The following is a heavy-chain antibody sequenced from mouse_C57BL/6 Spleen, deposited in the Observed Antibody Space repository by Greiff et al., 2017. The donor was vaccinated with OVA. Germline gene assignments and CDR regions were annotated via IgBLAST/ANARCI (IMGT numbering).Heavy chain of an antibody. D-gene: IGHD1-1*01. J-gene: IGHJ3*01. Sequence: EVQLQQSGPELVKPGASVKISCKASGYSFTGYYMNWVKQSPEKSLEWIGEINPSTGGTTYNQKFKAKATLTVDKSSSTAYMQLKSLTSEDSAVYYCARPYYYGSSYGFAYWGQGTLVTVSA. CDR1: GYSFTGYY. V-gene: IGHV1-42*01. CDR2: INPSTGGT. CDR3: ARPYYYGSSYGFAY.